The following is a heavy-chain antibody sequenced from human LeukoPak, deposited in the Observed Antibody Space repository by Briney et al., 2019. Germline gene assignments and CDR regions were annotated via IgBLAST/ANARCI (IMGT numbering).Heavy chain of an antibody. J-gene: IGHJ4*02. D-gene: IGHD4-17*01. CDR2: IYYSGRT. CDR3: ARLGNYGDYVGRRFDY. Sequence: SETLSLTCTVSGGSISSSSYYWGWIRQPPGKGLEWIGSIYYSGRTYYNPSLKSRVTISVDTSKNQFSLKLSSVTAADTAVYYCARLGNYGDYVGRRFDYWGQGTLVTVSS. CDR1: GGSISSSSYY. V-gene: IGHV4-39*01.